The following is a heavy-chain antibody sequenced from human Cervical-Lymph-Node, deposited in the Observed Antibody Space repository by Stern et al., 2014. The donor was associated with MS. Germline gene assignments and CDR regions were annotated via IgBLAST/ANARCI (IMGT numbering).Heavy chain of an antibody. CDR2: FSNTGTAI. D-gene: IGHD5-24*01. CDR3: VRTWRENTFDS. Sequence: EVQLVESGGDLGQPGGSLRLACAASGFNLRDYSMSWVRQAPGKGLEWVSFFSNTGTAIYYADSVKGRFTISRDMASNSVYLQMNSLRDEDTAVYFCVRTWRENTFDSWGQGILVTVSS. V-gene: IGHV3-48*02. CDR1: GFNLRDYS. J-gene: IGHJ4*02.